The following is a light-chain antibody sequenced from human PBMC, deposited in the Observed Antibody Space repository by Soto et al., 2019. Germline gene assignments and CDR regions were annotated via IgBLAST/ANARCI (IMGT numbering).Light chain of an antibody. CDR2: VKSDGSH. Sequence: QLVLTQSPSASASLGASVKLTCTLSSGHGNYVIAWHQQQPEKGPRYLMKVKSDGSHNKGGGIPDRFSGSSSGAERYLAISSLQSEDEADYYGQTWDTGIVVFGGGTKLTVL. V-gene: IGLV4-69*01. CDR1: SGHGNYV. J-gene: IGLJ2*01. CDR3: QTWDTGIVV.